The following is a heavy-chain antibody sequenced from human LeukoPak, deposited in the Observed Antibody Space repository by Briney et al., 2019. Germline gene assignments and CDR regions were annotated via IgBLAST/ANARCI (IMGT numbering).Heavy chain of an antibody. D-gene: IGHD3-16*01. Sequence: ETLSLTCAVYGGSFSGYYWSWIRQPPGKGLEWVANIKQDGSEKYYVDSVKGRFTISRDNAKNSLYLQMNSLRAEDTAVFYCAKDRDDYVWGSYLGAFDIWGQGTMVTVSS. CDR2: IKQDGSEK. CDR3: AKDRDDYVWGSYLGAFDI. J-gene: IGHJ3*02. V-gene: IGHV3-7*03. CDR1: GGSFSGYY.